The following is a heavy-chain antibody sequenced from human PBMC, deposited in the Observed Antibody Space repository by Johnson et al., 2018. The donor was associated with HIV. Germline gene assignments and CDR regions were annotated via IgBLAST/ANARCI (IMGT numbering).Heavy chain of an antibody. CDR2: IYSGGST. J-gene: IGHJ3*02. CDR1: GFTVSSNY. Sequence: VQLVESGGGLVQPGGSLRLSCAASGFTVSSNYMSWVRQAPGKGLEWVSVIYSGGSTYYADSVKGRFTISRDNSKNTLYLQMNSLRAEDTAVYYCARDRTYGSGGSCYFDAFDIWGQGTMVTVSS. D-gene: IGHD2-15*01. V-gene: IGHV3-66*01. CDR3: ARDRTYGSGGSCYFDAFDI.